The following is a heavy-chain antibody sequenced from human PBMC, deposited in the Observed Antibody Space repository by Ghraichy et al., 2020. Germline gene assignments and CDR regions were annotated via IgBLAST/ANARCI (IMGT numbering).Heavy chain of an antibody. V-gene: IGHV3-23*01. D-gene: IGHD2-15*01. J-gene: IGHJ4*02. CDR3: AKDKCSGGSCYPPYFDY. Sequence: GESLNISCAASGFTFSSYAMSWVRQAPGTGLDWVSAISGSGGSTYYADSVKGRFTISRDNSKNTLYLQMNSLRAEDTAVYYCAKDKCSGGSCYPPYFDYWGQGTLVTVSS. CDR1: GFTFSSYA. CDR2: ISGSGGST.